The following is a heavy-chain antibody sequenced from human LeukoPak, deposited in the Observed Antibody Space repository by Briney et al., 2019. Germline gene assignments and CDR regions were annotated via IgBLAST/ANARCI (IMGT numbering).Heavy chain of an antibody. V-gene: IGHV1-18*01. J-gene: IGHJ6*02. CDR3: ARVPVSPDYYYYYGMDV. D-gene: IGHD2-8*01. Sequence: ASVKVSCKASGYTFTSYAMNWVRQAPGQGLEWMGWISAYNGNTNYAQKLQGRVTMTTDTSTSAAYMELRSLRSDDTAVYYCARVPVSPDYYYYYGMDVWGQGTTVTVSS. CDR1: GYTFTSYA. CDR2: ISAYNGNT.